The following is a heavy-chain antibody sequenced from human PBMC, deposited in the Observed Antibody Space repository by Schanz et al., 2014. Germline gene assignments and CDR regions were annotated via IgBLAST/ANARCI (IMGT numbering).Heavy chain of an antibody. CDR3: TTYCDGGCAIDN. Sequence: QVQLVQSGAEVKKPGASVKVSCKASGYTFTSYGISWVRQARGQGLEWVGRFIPVLNIATYAQRFQGRVSITADTSTNTAYMELSSLTSEDTAVYYCTTYCDGGCAIDNWGQGTLVIVSS. CDR1: GYTFTSYG. CDR2: FIPVLNIA. V-gene: IGHV1-69*04. J-gene: IGHJ4*02. D-gene: IGHD6-19*01.